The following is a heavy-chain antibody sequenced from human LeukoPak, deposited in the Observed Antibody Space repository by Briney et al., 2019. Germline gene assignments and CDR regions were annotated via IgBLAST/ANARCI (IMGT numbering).Heavy chain of an antibody. D-gene: IGHD6-19*01. J-gene: IGHJ4*02. V-gene: IGHV4-39*07. CDR3: AREGSGWWGAYYFDY. Sequence: SETLSLTCTVSGGSISTSNYYWGWIRQPPGKGLEWIGNIFYSGSTYYSPSLRSRVTISLDTSRNQFSLKLNSVTAADTAVYYCAREGSGWWGAYYFDYWGQGTLVSVSS. CDR2: IFYSGST. CDR1: GGSISTSNYY.